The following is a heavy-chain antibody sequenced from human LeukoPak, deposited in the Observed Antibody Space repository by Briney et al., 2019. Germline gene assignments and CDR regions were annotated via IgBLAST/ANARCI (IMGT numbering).Heavy chain of an antibody. Sequence: PSETLSLTCTVSGGSISSYYWSWIRQPPGKGLEWIGYIYYSGSTYYNPSLKSRVTISVDTSKNQFSLKLSSVTAADMAVYYCARQEGYCSSTSCYVGGAFDIWGQGTMVTVSS. CDR3: ARQEGYCSSTSCYVGGAFDI. CDR2: IYYSGST. CDR1: GGSISSYY. J-gene: IGHJ3*02. V-gene: IGHV4-59*04. D-gene: IGHD2-2*01.